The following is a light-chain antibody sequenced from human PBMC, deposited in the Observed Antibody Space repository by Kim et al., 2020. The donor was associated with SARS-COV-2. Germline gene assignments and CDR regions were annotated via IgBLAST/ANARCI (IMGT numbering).Light chain of an antibody. Sequence: GQSITLSCTGTGSDVGGYNYVSWYQQHPGKAPKLMIYDVNHRPAGVSDRFSGSKSGNTASLTISGLQAEDEADYYCSSYTSNSTYVFGAGTKVTVL. J-gene: IGLJ1*01. CDR3: SSYTSNSTYV. CDR1: GSDVGGYNY. V-gene: IGLV2-14*03. CDR2: DVN.